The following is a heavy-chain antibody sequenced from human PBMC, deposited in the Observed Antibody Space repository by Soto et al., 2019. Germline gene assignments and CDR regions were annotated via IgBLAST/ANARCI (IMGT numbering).Heavy chain of an antibody. CDR2: ISYDGSNK. V-gene: IGHV3-30*03. J-gene: IGHJ5*02. CDR3: ARDYSVSGSYAPWFDP. D-gene: IGHD3-16*01. Sequence: GGSLRLSCAASGFTFSSDGMHWVRQDPGKGLEWVAVISYDGSNKYYADSVKGRFIISRDNSKNTLYLQMNSLRAEDTAVYFCARDYSVSGSYAPWFDPRGQGTLVTVSS. CDR1: GFTFSSDG.